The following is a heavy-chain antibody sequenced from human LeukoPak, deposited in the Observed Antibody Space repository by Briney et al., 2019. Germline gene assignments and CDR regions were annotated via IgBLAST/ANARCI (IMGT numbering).Heavy chain of an antibody. CDR3: ARETWIQPTDAFDI. V-gene: IGHV1-69*05. CDR1: GGTFGSYA. CDR2: IIPIFGTA. J-gene: IGHJ3*02. Sequence: SVKVSCKASGGTFGSYAISWVRQAPGQGLEWMGGIIPIFGTANYAQKFQGRVTITTDESTSTAYMELSSLRSEDTAVYYCARETWIQPTDAFDIWGQGTVVTVSS. D-gene: IGHD5-18*01.